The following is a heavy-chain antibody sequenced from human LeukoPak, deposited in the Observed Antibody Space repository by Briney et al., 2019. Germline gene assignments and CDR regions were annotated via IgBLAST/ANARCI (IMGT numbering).Heavy chain of an antibody. CDR3: ARDGDYSSGYGKDY. V-gene: IGHV3-30*03. CDR1: GFTFSSYS. CDR2: IGPDGSTE. Sequence: GGSLRLSCAASGFTFSSYSMHWVRQAPGKGLEWVVRIGPDGSTEHYTDSVKGRFTISRDKSRKTVYLEMNSLRVEDTAVYYCARDGDYSSGYGKDYWGQGTLVTVSS. D-gene: IGHD5-18*01. J-gene: IGHJ4*02.